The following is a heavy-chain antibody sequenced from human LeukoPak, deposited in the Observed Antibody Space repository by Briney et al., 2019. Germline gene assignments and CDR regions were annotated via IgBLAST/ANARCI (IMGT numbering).Heavy chain of an antibody. J-gene: IGHJ4*02. Sequence: SGGSLRLSCAASGFTFSSYAMSWVRQAPGKGLEWVSAISGSGGSTYYADSVKGRFTISRDNSKNTLYLQMNSLRAEDTAVYYCAKSYDSSGYYELDYWGQGTLVTVSS. CDR1: GFTFSSYA. CDR3: AKSYDSSGYYELDY. D-gene: IGHD3-22*01. CDR2: ISGSGGST. V-gene: IGHV3-23*01.